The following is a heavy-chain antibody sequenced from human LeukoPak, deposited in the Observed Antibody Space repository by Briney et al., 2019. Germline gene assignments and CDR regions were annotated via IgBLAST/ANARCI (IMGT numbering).Heavy chain of an antibody. D-gene: IGHD3-10*01. CDR3: ARDCYYGSGSYSYVMDV. V-gene: IGHV3-48*03. Sequence: GGSLRLSCAASGFTLSSYDMIWVRQAPGKGLEWVSYITSSAGDKHYADSVKGRFTISRDSAKNSLTLQMNSLRAGDTAVYYCARDCYYGSGSYSYVMDVWGQGTTVTVSS. CDR2: ITSSAGDK. CDR1: GFTLSSYD. J-gene: IGHJ6*02.